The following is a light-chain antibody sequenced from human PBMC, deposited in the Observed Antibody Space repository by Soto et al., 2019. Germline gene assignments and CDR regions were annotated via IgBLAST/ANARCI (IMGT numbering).Light chain of an antibody. CDR2: KAS. Sequence: DIQMTQSPSTLSASVGDTVIITCRASQSISTWLAWYQQKPGRAPRLLIYKASSLESGVPSRFSGSGSGTEFSLTISSLQPDDFATYYCQQYNTYSLFGPGTKVDLK. V-gene: IGKV1-5*03. J-gene: IGKJ3*01. CDR3: QQYNTYSL. CDR1: QSISTW.